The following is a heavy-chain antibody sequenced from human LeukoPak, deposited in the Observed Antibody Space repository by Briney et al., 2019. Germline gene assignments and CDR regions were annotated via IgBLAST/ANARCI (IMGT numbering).Heavy chain of an antibody. CDR2: IHYSGTS. J-gene: IGHJ4*02. D-gene: IGHD3-10*01. CDR1: GGSISSGNNY. Sequence: PSETLSLTCTVSGGSISSGNNYWSCFRQDSGKGLEWTGYIHYSGTSYYNPPLKSRVTISIDTSENQLSLKLSSVSAADAAVYYCAIVPVVRGVIEDWGQGALVTVSS. CDR3: AIVPVVRGVIED. V-gene: IGHV4-31*03.